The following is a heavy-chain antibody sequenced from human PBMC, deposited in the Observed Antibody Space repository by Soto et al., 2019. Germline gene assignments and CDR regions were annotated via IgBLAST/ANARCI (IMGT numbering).Heavy chain of an antibody. Sequence: EVQLVVSGGGLVKPGGSVRLSCAASGFTFSNAWMSWVRQAPGKGLEWVGRIKSKSAGGTTEYDAPVKDRFTISRDDSKNTLYLQMNSLKIEDTAVYYCARGHRSSGKIFDSWGQGTLVTVSS. D-gene: IGHD3-22*01. CDR1: GFTFSNAW. J-gene: IGHJ4*02. V-gene: IGHV3-15*01. CDR3: ARGHRSSGKIFDS. CDR2: IKSKSAGGTT.